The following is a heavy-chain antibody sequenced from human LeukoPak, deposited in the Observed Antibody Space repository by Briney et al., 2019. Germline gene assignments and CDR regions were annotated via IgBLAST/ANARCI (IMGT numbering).Heavy chain of an antibody. CDR1: GVSVSDGRYY. V-gene: IGHV4-31*03. Sequence: KPSETLSLTCSVSGVSVSDGRYYWTWIRQHPGKGLEWIGYKYYSGSAKYNPSLKSRLTTSIDTSKNQFSLHLSSVTAADTATYYCATPYCSSISCLDVFNMWGQGTRVTVSS. CDR2: KYYSGSA. J-gene: IGHJ3*02. D-gene: IGHD2-2*01. CDR3: ATPYCSSISCLDVFNM.